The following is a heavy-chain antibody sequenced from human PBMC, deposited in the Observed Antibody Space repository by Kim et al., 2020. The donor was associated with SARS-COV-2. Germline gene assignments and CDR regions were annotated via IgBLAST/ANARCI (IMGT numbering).Heavy chain of an antibody. CDR3: ARAPALYYYYYGMDV. V-gene: IGHV4-34*01. J-gene: IGHJ6*02. Sequence: SRKSRVTISGDTSKNQFSRQLSSVTAADTAVYYCARAPALYYYYYGMDVWGQGTTVTVSS.